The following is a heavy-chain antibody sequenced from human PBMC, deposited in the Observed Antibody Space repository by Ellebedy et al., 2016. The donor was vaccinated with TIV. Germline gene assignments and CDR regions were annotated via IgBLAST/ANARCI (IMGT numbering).Heavy chain of an antibody. CDR1: PYTLRELS. CDR3: ATEGVEGIPGKYL. CDR2: YDPESGEI. V-gene: IGHV1-24*01. Sequence: ASVKVPCXVSPYTLRELSMHWVRQAPGKGLEWRGGYDPESGEIVYAQKFRGRVTMTEDRSIDTVYMEFRSLRPEDTATYYCATEGVEGIPGKYLWGRGTQVSVSS. J-gene: IGHJ4*02. D-gene: IGHD1-20*01.